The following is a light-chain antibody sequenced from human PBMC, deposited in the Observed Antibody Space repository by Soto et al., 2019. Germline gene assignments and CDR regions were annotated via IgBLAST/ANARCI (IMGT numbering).Light chain of an antibody. V-gene: IGKV1-5*01. CDR3: QQYNNYPRT. Sequence: DIQMTQSPSTLSGSVGDRVTITCRASESIRTWLAWYQHKPGKAPKFLIYDASTLESGVPPRFSGSGSGTEFTLTISSLQPDDFATYYCQQYNNYPRTFGQGTKVDIK. J-gene: IGKJ1*01. CDR2: DAS. CDR1: ESIRTW.